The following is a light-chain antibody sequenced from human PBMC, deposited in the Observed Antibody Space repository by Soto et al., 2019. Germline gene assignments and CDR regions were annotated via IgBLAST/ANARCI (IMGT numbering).Light chain of an antibody. CDR3: QQYGSSPPWT. V-gene: IGKV3-20*01. CDR1: QSVSSSF. Sequence: EMVLTQSPGTLSLSPGERATLSCRASQSVSSSFLAWYQQKPGQAPRLLIYGASSRATGIPDRFSGSGSGTDVTLTISRLEPEDFAVYYCQQYGSSPPWTCGQGTKVEIK. CDR2: GAS. J-gene: IGKJ1*01.